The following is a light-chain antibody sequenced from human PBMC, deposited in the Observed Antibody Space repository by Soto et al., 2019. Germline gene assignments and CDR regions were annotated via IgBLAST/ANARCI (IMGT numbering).Light chain of an antibody. J-gene: IGKJ4*01. CDR2: DAS. Sequence: EIVMTQSPGTLSVSPGERATLSCRASQSVITNLAWYQQRPGQAPNLLIYDASRRASGIPNRFSGSGSGTDFTLTITRLEPEDSAMYYCQQYAYSPLNFGGGTKVDI. V-gene: IGKV3-20*01. CDR1: QSVITN. CDR3: QQYAYSPLN.